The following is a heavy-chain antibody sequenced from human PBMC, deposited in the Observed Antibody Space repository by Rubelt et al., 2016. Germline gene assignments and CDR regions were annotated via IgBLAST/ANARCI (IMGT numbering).Heavy chain of an antibody. V-gene: IGHV3-30*02. D-gene: IGHD4-11*01. CDR2: IRYDGSNK. CDR1: GFTFSSYG. Sequence: VQLVESGGGVVQPGGSLRLSCAASGFTFSSYGMHWVRQAPGKGLEWVAFIRYDGSNKYYADSVKGRFTISRDNSKNTLYLQMNSLRAEDTAVYYCHLTVTTANWFDPWGQGTLVTVSS. J-gene: IGHJ5*02. CDR3: HLTVTTANWFDP.